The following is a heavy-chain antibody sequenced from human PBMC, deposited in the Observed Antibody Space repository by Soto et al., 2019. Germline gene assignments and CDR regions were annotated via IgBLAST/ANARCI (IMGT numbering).Heavy chain of an antibody. D-gene: IGHD1-26*01. J-gene: IGHJ3*02. CDR2: IIPILDIA. CDR1: GDTFSSYT. Sequence: QVQLVQSGAEVKKPGSSVKVSCKASGDTFSSYTISWVRQAPGQGLEWMGRIIPILDIANYAQKFQGRVTITADKSTSTAYMELSSLRSEEAAVYYCAAGGHGGFDIWGQGTMVTVSS. CDR3: AAGGHGGFDI. V-gene: IGHV1-69*02.